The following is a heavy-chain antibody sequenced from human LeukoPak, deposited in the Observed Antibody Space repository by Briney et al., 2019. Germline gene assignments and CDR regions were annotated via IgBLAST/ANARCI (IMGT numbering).Heavy chain of an antibody. V-gene: IGHV3-21*01. CDR2: ISSSSSYI. CDR1: GFTFSSYS. D-gene: IGHD3-22*01. J-gene: IGHJ4*02. CDR3: ARDLWGYYDSSGYKGY. Sequence: GGSLRLSCAASGFTFSSYSMTWVRQAPGKGLEWVSSISSSSSYIYYADSVKGRFTISRDNAKNSLYLQMNSLRAEDTAVYYCARDLWGYYDSSGYKGYWGQGTLVTVSS.